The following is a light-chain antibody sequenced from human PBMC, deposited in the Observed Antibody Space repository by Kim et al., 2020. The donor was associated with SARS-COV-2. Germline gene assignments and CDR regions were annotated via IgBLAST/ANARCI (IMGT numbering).Light chain of an antibody. V-gene: IGKV1-5*03. Sequence: ASVGDRVNIPGRASQSIVVWLAWYQQKPGKAPKLVIYKASSLESGVPSRFSGSGSGTEFTLTISSLHPDDLGTYFCQQYSNYPRTFGGGTKVEIK. CDR1: QSIVVW. CDR3: QQYSNYPRT. J-gene: IGKJ4*01. CDR2: KAS.